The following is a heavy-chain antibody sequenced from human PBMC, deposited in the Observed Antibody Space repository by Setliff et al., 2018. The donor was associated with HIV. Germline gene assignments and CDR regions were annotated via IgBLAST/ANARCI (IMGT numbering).Heavy chain of an antibody. J-gene: IGHJ4*02. D-gene: IGHD6-6*01. Sequence: SETLSLTCTVSGGSISSYYWNWIRQPPGKGLEWIGYIYYSGSTNYKPSLKSRVTISVDTAKNQFSLSLPSVTAADTALYFCARQHISGRHFDSWGQGTLVTVSS. V-gene: IGHV4-59*08. CDR3: ARQHISGRHFDS. CDR1: GGSISSYY. CDR2: IYYSGST.